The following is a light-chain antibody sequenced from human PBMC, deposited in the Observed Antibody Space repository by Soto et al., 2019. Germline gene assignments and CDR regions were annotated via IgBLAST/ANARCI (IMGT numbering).Light chain of an antibody. CDR2: GAS. Sequence: EIVMTQSPATLSVSPGERATRSSRASQSVDITLAWYQKKAGQAPRLLIYGASTRATAIPARFSGSGSGTEFTLTISSLQSEDFAVYFCQHYNNWPWTFGQGTKGDI. J-gene: IGKJ1*01. CDR1: QSVDIT. CDR3: QHYNNWPWT. V-gene: IGKV3-15*01.